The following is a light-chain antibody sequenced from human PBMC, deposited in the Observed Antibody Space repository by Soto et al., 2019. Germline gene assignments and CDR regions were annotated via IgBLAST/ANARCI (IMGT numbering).Light chain of an antibody. V-gene: IGKV1-9*01. CDR3: QQVKSFLPLT. Sequence: DIQMTQSPSSLSASVGDSVTITCRASRDISSHLAWYQQKPGKAPKVLIYAASTLESGIPSRFSGSGSGTDFTLTISSLQAEDFATYYCQQVKSFLPLTFGGGTKVDNK. J-gene: IGKJ4*01. CDR1: RDISSH. CDR2: AAS.